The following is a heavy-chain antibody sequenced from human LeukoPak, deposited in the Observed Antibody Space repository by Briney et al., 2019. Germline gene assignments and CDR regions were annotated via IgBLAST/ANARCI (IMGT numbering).Heavy chain of an antibody. V-gene: IGHV3-23*01. CDR3: AKDWTGTKPFDL. J-gene: IGHJ2*01. Sequence: AGGSLRLSCAASGFTFSNYAMSWVRQAPGKGLEWVSSISGSGDKTYHADSVKGRFTISRDNSKNTLYLQMNSLRAEDTAVYYCAKDWTGTKPFDLWGRGTLVTVSS. D-gene: IGHD3/OR15-3a*01. CDR1: GFTFSNYA. CDR2: ISGSGDKT.